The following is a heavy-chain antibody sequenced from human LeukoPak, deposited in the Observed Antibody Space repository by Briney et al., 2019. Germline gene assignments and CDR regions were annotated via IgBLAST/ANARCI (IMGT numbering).Heavy chain of an antibody. J-gene: IGHJ4*02. CDR1: GYTFTSYY. Sequence: GASVKVSCKASGYTFTSYYMHWVRQAPGQGLEWMGIINPNSGGTNYAQKFQGRVTMTRDTSISTAYMELSRLRSDDTAVYYCARMTTALRGWGQGTLVTVSS. V-gene: IGHV1-2*02. CDR3: ARMTTALRG. CDR2: INPNSGGT. D-gene: IGHD4-17*01.